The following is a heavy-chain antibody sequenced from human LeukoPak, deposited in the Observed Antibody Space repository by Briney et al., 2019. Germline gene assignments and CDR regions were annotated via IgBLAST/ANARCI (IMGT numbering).Heavy chain of an antibody. D-gene: IGHD1-26*01. CDR1: GGTFSSFG. J-gene: IGHJ4*02. Sequence: GASVKVSCKASGGTFSSFGISWVRQAPGQGLEWMGGIIPIFGTANYAQNFQGRVTIVADESTNTVYMELSSLRSEDMAVYYCARSTHIVGATTSFDYWGQGTLVTVSS. V-gene: IGHV1-69*13. CDR2: IIPIFGTA. CDR3: ARSTHIVGATTSFDY.